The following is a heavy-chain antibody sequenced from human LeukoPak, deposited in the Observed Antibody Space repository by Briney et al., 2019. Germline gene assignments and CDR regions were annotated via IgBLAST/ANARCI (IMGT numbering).Heavy chain of an antibody. Sequence: PGGSLRLSCAASGFTFSSYAMHWVRQAPGKGLEWVAVISYDGSNKYYADSVKGRFTISRDNSKNTLYLQMNSLRAEDTAVYYCARGKYYYDSSGYTSLEYWGQGTLVTVSS. D-gene: IGHD3-22*01. CDR2: ISYDGSNK. CDR3: ARGKYYYDSSGYTSLEY. V-gene: IGHV3-30-3*01. J-gene: IGHJ4*02. CDR1: GFTFSSYA.